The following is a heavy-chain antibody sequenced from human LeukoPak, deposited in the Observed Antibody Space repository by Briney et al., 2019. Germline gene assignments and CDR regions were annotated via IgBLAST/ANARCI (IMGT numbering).Heavy chain of an antibody. Sequence: ASVKVSCKASGGTFSSYAISWVRQAPGQGLEWMGWINPNSGGTNYAQKFQGRVTMTRDTSISTAYMELSRLRSDDTAVYYCARDKDFWSGYHFDYWGQGTLVTVSS. J-gene: IGHJ4*02. CDR3: ARDKDFWSGYHFDY. CDR1: GGTFSSYA. V-gene: IGHV1-2*02. D-gene: IGHD3-3*01. CDR2: INPNSGGT.